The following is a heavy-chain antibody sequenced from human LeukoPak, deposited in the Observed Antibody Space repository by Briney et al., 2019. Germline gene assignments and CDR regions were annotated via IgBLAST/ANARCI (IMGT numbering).Heavy chain of an antibody. J-gene: IGHJ4*02. CDR1: GFTFYYYA. V-gene: IGHV3-9*01. D-gene: IGHD3/OR15-3a*01. CDR3: AMDLS. CDR2: ISWNSGSI. Sequence: PGGSVRLSCAASGFTFYYYAMHGVGQAPRKGLEWVSGISWNSGSIGYEDSVKGRITISRDNAKKSLYLQMNSLRAEDTDLYYCAMDLSWGQGTLVTVSS.